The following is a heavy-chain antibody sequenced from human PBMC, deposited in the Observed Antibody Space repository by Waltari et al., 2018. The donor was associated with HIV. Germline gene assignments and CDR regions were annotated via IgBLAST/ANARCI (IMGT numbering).Heavy chain of an antibody. Sequence: QVLLVESGPGPITTSETLSPTCAVSGGSITTYNWWSWVRQSPGKGLEWIGETYHSGSTNYNPSLRSRVTISIDRSKNQFSLKLTSVTAADTAIYYCARAVSGGYGTSWFDPWGQGTLVTVSS. V-gene: IGHV4-4*02. CDR1: GGSITTYNW. J-gene: IGHJ5*02. CDR2: TYHSGST. CDR3: ARAVSGGYGTSWFDP. D-gene: IGHD5-12*01.